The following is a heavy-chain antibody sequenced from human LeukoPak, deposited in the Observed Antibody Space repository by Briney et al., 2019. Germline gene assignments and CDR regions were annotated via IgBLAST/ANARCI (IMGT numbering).Heavy chain of an antibody. CDR1: GFTFSSYS. J-gene: IGHJ3*02. CDR2: ISSSSSYI. D-gene: IGHD2-2*02. CDR3: ARELCSSTSCYTFGEAFDI. Sequence: GGSLRLSCAASGFTFSSYSMNWVRQAPGKGLEWVSSISSSSSYIYYADSVKGRFTISRDNAKNSLYLQMNSLRAEDTAVYYCARELCSSTSCYTFGEAFDIWGQGTMVTVSS. V-gene: IGHV3-21*01.